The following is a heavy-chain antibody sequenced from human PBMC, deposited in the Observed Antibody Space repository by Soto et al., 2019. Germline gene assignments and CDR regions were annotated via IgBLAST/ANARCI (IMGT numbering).Heavy chain of an antibody. CDR2: ISYDGSNK. D-gene: IGHD2-15*01. CDR3: ARGGYCSGGSCYVNAFDI. Sequence: GGSLRLSCAASGFTFRSYAMHWVRQAPGKGLEWVAVISYDGSNKYYADSVKGRFTISRDNSKNTLYLQMNSLRADDAAVYYCARGGYCSGGSCYVNAFDIWGQETMVTVSS. CDR1: GFTFRSYA. J-gene: IGHJ3*02. V-gene: IGHV3-30-3*01.